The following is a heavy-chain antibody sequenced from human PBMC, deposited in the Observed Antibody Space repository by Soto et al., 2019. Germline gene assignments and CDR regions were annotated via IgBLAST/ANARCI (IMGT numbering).Heavy chain of an antibody. D-gene: IGHD6-13*01. CDR3: ARGVIAAAAWFDP. CDR2: INPNSSGT. J-gene: IGHJ5*02. V-gene: IGHV1-2*04. CDR1: GYTFTGYY. Sequence: GASVKVSCKASGYTFTGYYMHWVRQAPGQGLEWMGWINPNSSGTNYAQKFQGWVTMTRDTSISTAYMELSRLRSDDTAVYYCARGVIAAAAWFDPWGQGTLVTVSS.